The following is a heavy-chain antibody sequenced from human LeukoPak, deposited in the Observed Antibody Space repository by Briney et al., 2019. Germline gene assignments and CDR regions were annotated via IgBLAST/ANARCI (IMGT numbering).Heavy chain of an antibody. D-gene: IGHD4-17*01. V-gene: IGHV3-33*01. Sequence: GRSLRLSCAASGFTFSSYGMRWVRQAPGKGLEWVAVIWYDGSNKYYADSVKGRFTISRDNSKNTLYLQMNSLRAEDTAVYYCARGYGDYLFFDYWGQGTLVTVSS. CDR3: ARGYGDYLFFDY. J-gene: IGHJ4*02. CDR2: IWYDGSNK. CDR1: GFTFSSYG.